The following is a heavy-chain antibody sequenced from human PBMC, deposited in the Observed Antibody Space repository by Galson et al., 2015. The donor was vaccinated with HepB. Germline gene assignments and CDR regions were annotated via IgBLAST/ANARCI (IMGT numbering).Heavy chain of an antibody. CDR3: ARRYCSGGSCYGGKAFDI. CDR1: GFTFSSYW. Sequence: SLRLSCAASGFTFSSYWMHWVRQAPGKGLVWVSRINSDGSSTSYADSVKGRFTISRDNAKNTLYLQMNSLRAEDTAVYYCARRYCSGGSCYGGKAFDIWGHGTMVTVAS. D-gene: IGHD2-15*01. J-gene: IGHJ3*02. CDR2: INSDGSST. V-gene: IGHV3-74*01.